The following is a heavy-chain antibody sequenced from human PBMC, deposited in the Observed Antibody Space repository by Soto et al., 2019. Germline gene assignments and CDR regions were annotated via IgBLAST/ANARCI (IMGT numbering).Heavy chain of an antibody. Sequence: GGALRVSCSASGFLFDDYTMHWVRQAPGKGLEWVSLISWDGVSTHYAYSVKGRFTISRDNSKNSVYLQMNSLRREDTALYYCAKAAFNYYGSGNDAIEYWGQGALVIVSS. J-gene: IGHJ4*02. CDR2: ISWDGVST. CDR3: AKAAFNYYGSGNDAIEY. CDR1: GFLFDDYT. V-gene: IGHV3-43*01. D-gene: IGHD3-10*01.